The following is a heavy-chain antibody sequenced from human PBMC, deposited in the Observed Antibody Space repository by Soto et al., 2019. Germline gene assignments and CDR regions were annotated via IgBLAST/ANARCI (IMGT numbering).Heavy chain of an antibody. V-gene: IGHV4-30-4*01. Sequence: SETLSLTCTVSGGSISSGDYYWSWIRQPPGKGLEWIGYIYYSGSTYYNPSLKSRVTISVDTSKNQFSLKLSSVTAADTAVYYCAREDYYGSGSYFAYWGQGTLVTLSS. CDR3: AREDYYGSGSYFAY. D-gene: IGHD3-10*01. CDR1: GGSISSGDYY. CDR2: IYYSGST. J-gene: IGHJ4*02.